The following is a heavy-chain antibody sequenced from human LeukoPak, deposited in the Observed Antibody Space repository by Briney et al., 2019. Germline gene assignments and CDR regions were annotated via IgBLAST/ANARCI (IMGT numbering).Heavy chain of an antibody. V-gene: IGHV3-21*01. D-gene: IGHD5-24*01. CDR3: ARDFPTMTTAGAFDI. CDR2: ISSSSSYI. CDR1: GFTFSSYA. Sequence: AGGSLRLSCAASGFTFSSYAMSWVRQAPGKGLEWVSSISSSSSYIYYADSVKGRFTISRDNAKNSLFLQMNSLRAEDTSVYYCARDFPTMTTAGAFDIWGQGTMVTVSS. J-gene: IGHJ3*02.